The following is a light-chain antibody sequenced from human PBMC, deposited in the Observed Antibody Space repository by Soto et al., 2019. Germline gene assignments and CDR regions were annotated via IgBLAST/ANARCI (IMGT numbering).Light chain of an antibody. CDR1: QSVSSY. V-gene: IGKV3-15*01. Sequence: EIVLTQSPATLSLSPGERATLSCRASQSVSSYLAWYQQKPGQAPRILIYAASTRATGVPGRFSGSGSRTEFTLTISSLQSEDFAVYYCQQYNKWPYTFGQGTKVDIK. J-gene: IGKJ2*01. CDR3: QQYNKWPYT. CDR2: AAS.